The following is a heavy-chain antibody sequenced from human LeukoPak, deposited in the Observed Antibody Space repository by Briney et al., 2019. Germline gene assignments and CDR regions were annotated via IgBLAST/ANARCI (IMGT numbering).Heavy chain of an antibody. CDR2: MNPNSGNT. D-gene: IGHD2-21*02. CDR3: AIAYCGGDCYSLGAFDI. Sequence: ASVKVSCKASGYTFTSYDINWVRQATGQGLEWMGWMNPNSGNTGYAQKFQGRVTMTRNTSISTAYMELSSLRSEDTAVYYCAIAYCGGDCYSLGAFDIWGQGTMVTVS. V-gene: IGHV1-8*01. CDR1: GYTFTSYD. J-gene: IGHJ3*02.